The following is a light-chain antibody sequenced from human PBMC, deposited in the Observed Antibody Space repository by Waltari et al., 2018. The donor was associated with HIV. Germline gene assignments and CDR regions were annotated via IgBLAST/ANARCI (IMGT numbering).Light chain of an antibody. CDR1: SSDVGGYNY. Sequence: QSALTQPPSASGSPGQSVTISCTGTSSDVGGYNYVSWYQQHPGNAPKLMIYEVSKRPSGVPDRFFGSKSGNTASLTVSGLQAEDEADYYCSSYAGSRDVFGTGTKVTVL. CDR2: EVS. J-gene: IGLJ1*01. CDR3: SSYAGSRDV. V-gene: IGLV2-8*01.